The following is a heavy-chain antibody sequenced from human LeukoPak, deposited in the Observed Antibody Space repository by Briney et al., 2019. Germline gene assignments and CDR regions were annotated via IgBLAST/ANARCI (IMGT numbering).Heavy chain of an antibody. Sequence: PETLSLTCTVSSGSISSSSYYWGWIRQPPGKGLEWIGNIYYSGSTYYNPSLKSRVTISVDTSKNQFSLRLSSVTAADTAVYYCARLVVGATFDYWGQGTLVTVSS. V-gene: IGHV4-39*01. J-gene: IGHJ4*02. CDR2: IYYSGST. CDR1: SGSISSSSYY. CDR3: ARLVVGATFDY. D-gene: IGHD1-26*01.